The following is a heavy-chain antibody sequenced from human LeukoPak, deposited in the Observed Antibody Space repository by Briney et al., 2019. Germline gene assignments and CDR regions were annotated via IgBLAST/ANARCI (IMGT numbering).Heavy chain of an antibody. D-gene: IGHD2-15*01. V-gene: IGHV1-46*01. CDR3: ARVGIAGFDY. CDR2: INPSGGST. Sequence: ASVKVSCKASGGTFSSYAISWVRQAPGQGLEWMGIINPSGGSTSYAQKFQGRVTMTRDMSTSTVYMELSSLRSEDTPVYYCARVGIAGFDYWGQGTLVTVSS. CDR1: GGTFSSYA. J-gene: IGHJ4*02.